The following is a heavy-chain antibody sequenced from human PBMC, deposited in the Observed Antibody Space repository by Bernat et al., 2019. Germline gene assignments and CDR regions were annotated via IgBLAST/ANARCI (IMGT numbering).Heavy chain of an antibody. D-gene: IGHD3-10*01. CDR3: AKARYGSGSYYGFGDY. CDR1: GFTFSSYG. Sequence: QVQLVESGGGVVQPGRSLRLSWAASGFTFSSYGMHWVRQAPGKGREWVAVISEDGSNKYYADSVKGRFTISRDNSKNTLHLQMNSLRAEDTAVYYCAKARYGSGSYYGFGDYWGQGTLVTVSS. CDR2: ISEDGSNK. V-gene: IGHV3-30*18. J-gene: IGHJ4*02.